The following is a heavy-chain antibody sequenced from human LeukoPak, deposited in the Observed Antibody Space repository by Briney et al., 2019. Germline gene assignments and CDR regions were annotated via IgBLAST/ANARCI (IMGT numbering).Heavy chain of an antibody. Sequence: PSETLSLTCTVSGGSISSYYWSWIRQPPGKGLEWIGYIYYSGTTYYNPSLKTRLTISVDMSKNQFSLKLSFVTAADTAVYYCARVGGSYLDPYYFDYWGQGTLVTVSS. CDR3: ARVGGSYLDPYYFDY. CDR2: IYYSGTT. J-gene: IGHJ4*02. CDR1: GGSISSYY. V-gene: IGHV4-30-4*01. D-gene: IGHD1-26*01.